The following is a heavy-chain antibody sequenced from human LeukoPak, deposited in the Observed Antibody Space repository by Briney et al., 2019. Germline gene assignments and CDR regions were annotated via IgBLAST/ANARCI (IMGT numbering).Heavy chain of an antibody. CDR3: ASSRRVPGVSIGYFDS. D-gene: IGHD3-10*01. CDR1: GFTFSSYS. Sequence: GGSLRLSCAASGFTFSSYSMNWVRQAPGKGLEWVSSISSSSSYIYYADSVKGRFTISRDNAKNSLYLQMNSLRAEDTAVYYCASSRRVPGVSIGYFDSWGQGTLVTVSS. CDR2: ISSSSSYI. V-gene: IGHV3-21*01. J-gene: IGHJ4*02.